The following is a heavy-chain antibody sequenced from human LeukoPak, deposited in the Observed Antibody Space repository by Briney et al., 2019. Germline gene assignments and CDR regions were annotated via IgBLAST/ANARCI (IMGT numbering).Heavy chain of an antibody. CDR1: GFTFSSYG. V-gene: IGHV3-33*01. CDR3: AVDYSSQLDY. J-gene: IGHJ4*02. Sequence: PGGSLRLSCAASGFTFSSYGMHWVRQAPGKGLEWVAVIWYEGSNEYYADSVKGRFTISRDNSKNTLYLQMNSLRTEDTAVYYCAVDYSSQLDYWGQGALVSVSS. CDR2: IWYEGSNE. D-gene: IGHD4-11*01.